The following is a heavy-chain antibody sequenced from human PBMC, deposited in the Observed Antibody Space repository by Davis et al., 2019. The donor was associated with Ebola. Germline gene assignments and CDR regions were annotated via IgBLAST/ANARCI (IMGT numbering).Heavy chain of an antibody. CDR2: IYYSGST. V-gene: IGHV4-59*01. D-gene: IGHD2-2*01. CDR1: GGSISSYY. Sequence: LETLSLTCTVSGGSISSYYWSWIRQPPGKGLEWIGYIYYSGSTNYNPSLKSRVTISVDTSKKQFSLKLSSVTAADTAVYYCARDSCSSTSCYPRYYYGMDVWGQGTTVTVSS. CDR3: ARDSCSSTSCYPRYYYGMDV. J-gene: IGHJ6*02.